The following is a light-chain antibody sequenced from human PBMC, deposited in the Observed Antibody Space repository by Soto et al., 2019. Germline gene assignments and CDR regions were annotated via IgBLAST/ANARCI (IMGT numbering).Light chain of an antibody. J-gene: IGKJ4*01. CDR1: QSVSTN. CDR3: QQYDNWPRGIT. CDR2: AAS. V-gene: IGKV3-15*01. Sequence: EIVMTQSPATLSVSPGERATLSCRASQSVSTNLAWYQQKPGQAPRLLIYAASTGATGVPARFSGSGSRTEFTLTISSLQSEDFAVYYCQQYDNWPRGITFGGGTKVEIK.